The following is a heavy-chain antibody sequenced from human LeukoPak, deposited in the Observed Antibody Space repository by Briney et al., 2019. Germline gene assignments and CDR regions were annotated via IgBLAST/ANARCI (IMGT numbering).Heavy chain of an antibody. D-gene: IGHD1-26*01. CDR3: ARGNSGSYDPTAAFDI. CDR2: IIPIFGTA. Sequence: SVKVSCKAFGGTFSSYGISWVRQAPGQGLEWMGGIIPIFGTANYAQKFQGRVTITADESTSTVYMELSSLRSEDTAVYYCARGNSGSYDPTAAFDIWGQGTMVTVSS. J-gene: IGHJ3*02. V-gene: IGHV1-69*13. CDR1: GGTFSSYG.